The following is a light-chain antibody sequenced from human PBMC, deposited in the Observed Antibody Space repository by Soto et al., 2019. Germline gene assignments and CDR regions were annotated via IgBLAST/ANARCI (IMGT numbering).Light chain of an antibody. Sequence: DLQMTQSPSALSASVGDRVTIXXRASQSISSWLAWYQQKPGQAPKLXIYDASSLESGVPSRFSGSGAGTEFTLTISSLQPDDFATYYCQQYNSYPWTFGQGTKVDIK. V-gene: IGKV1-5*01. J-gene: IGKJ1*01. CDR2: DAS. CDR3: QQYNSYPWT. CDR1: QSISSW.